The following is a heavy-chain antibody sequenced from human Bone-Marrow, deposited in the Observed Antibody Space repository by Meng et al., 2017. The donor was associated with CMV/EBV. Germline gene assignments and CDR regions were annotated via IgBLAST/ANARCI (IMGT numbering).Heavy chain of an antibody. D-gene: IGHD6-19*01. CDR1: GESFSDHY. CDR3: ARRSRDGSGWYVDY. CDR2: ISDSGST. J-gene: IGHJ4*02. V-gene: IGHV4-34*01. Sequence: SETLSLTCAVYGESFSDHYWTWIRQPPEKGLEWIAEISDSGSTNYNPSLKSRVSISIDTSKKQFSLKVTSVTAADTAVYYCARRSRDGSGWYVDYWGQGTLVTVSS.